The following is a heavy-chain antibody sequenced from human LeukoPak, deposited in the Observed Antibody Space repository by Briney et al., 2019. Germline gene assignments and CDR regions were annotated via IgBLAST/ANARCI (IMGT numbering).Heavy chain of an antibody. V-gene: IGHV3-30-3*01. Sequence: PGGSLRLSCAASGFTFSSYAMHWVRQAPGKGLEWVAVISYDGSNKYYADSVKGRFTISRDNSKNTLYLQMNSLRAEDTAAYYCAREKPYYYDSVPVYWGQGTLVTVSS. D-gene: IGHD3-22*01. CDR2: ISYDGSNK. CDR1: GFTFSSYA. J-gene: IGHJ4*02. CDR3: AREKPYYYDSVPVY.